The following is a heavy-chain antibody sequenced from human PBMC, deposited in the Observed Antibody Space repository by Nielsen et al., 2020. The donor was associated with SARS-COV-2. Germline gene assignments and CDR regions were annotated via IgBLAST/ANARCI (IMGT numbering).Heavy chain of an antibody. CDR1: GGTFSSYA. J-gene: IGHJ6*02. CDR3: ARGSAHYYGMDV. V-gene: IGHV1-69*04. Sequence: SVKVSCKASGGTFSSYAISWVRQAPGQGLEWMGRIIPILGIANYAQKSQGRVTITADKSTSTAYMELSSLRSEDTAVYYCARGSAHYYGMDVWGQGTTVTVSS. CDR2: IIPILGIA.